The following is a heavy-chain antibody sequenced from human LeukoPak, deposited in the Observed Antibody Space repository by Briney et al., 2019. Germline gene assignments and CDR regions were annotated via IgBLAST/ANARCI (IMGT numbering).Heavy chain of an antibody. CDR1: GYTFIDYY. J-gene: IGHJ4*02. Sequence: ASVKVSCKASGYTFIDYYIHWVRQAPGQGLEWMGRINPKSGGTNHAQKFQGRVTTTRDTSISTAYMELSSLRSDDTAVYFCARETYNGRYYYFDYWGQGTLVTVSS. CDR2: INPKSGGT. CDR3: ARETYNGRYYYFDY. D-gene: IGHD1-26*01. V-gene: IGHV1-2*06.